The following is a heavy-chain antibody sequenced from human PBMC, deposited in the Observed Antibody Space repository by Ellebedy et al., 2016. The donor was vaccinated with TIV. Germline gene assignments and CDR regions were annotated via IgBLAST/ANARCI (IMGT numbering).Heavy chain of an antibody. CDR1: GGSISSSRYY. D-gene: IGHD3-10*01. CDR3: ARGRSISMLRGGWFDP. J-gene: IGHJ5*02. Sequence: MPSETLSLTCTVSGGSISSSRYYWGWIRQPPGKGLEWIGEINHSGGTNYNASLKSRVTISVDTSKTQFSLNLSSVTAADTAVYYCARGRSISMLRGGWFDPWGQGTLVTVSS. CDR2: INHSGGT. V-gene: IGHV4-39*07.